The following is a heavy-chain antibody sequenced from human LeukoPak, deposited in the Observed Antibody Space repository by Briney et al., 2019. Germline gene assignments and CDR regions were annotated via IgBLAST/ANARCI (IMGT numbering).Heavy chain of an antibody. CDR1: GFTVSSNY. CDR2: IYSGGTT. J-gene: IGHJ6*02. Sequence: GGSLRLSCAASGFTVSSNYMTWVRQAPGKGLEWVSVIYSGGTTYYADSVKGRFTISRDNSKNTLYLQMNSLRAEDTAVYYCAKGPSGSYYDSSGYLSVDYYYGMDVWGQGTTVTVSS. D-gene: IGHD3-22*01. V-gene: IGHV3-53*05. CDR3: AKGPSGSYYDSSGYLSVDYYYGMDV.